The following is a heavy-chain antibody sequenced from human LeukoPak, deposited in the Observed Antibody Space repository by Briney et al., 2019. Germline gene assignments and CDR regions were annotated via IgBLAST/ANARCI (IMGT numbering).Heavy chain of an antibody. V-gene: IGHV3-9*03. CDR1: GFTFDDYA. J-gene: IGHJ4*02. CDR2: ISWNSGSI. Sequence: GGSLRLSCAASGFTFDDYAMHWVRQAPGKGLEWVSGISWNSGSIGYADSVKGRFTISRDNAKNSLYLQMNSLRAEVMALYYCAAAVAGYFDYWGQGTQVTVSS. D-gene: IGHD6-19*01. CDR3: AAAVAGYFDY.